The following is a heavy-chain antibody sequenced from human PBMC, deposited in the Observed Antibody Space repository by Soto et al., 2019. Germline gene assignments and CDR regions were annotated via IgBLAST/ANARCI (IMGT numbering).Heavy chain of an antibody. CDR2: ISAYNGNT. CDR1: GYTFTSYG. J-gene: IGHJ6*02. Sequence: WASVKVSCKASGYTFTSYGISWVRQAPGQGLEWMGWISAYNGNTNYAQKLQGRVTMTTDTSTSTAYMELRSLRSDDTAVYYCARDRCSSTSCYYYYGMDVWGQGTTVTVSS. V-gene: IGHV1-18*01. D-gene: IGHD2-2*01. CDR3: ARDRCSSTSCYYYYGMDV.